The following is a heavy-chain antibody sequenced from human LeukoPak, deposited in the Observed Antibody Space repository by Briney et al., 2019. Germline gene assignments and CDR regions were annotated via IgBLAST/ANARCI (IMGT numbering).Heavy chain of an antibody. J-gene: IGHJ4*02. Sequence: PSETLSLTCTVSGGSISSYYWSWIRQPPGKGLEWIGYIYYSGSTNYNPSLKSRVTISVDTSKNQFSLKLSSVTAADTAVYYCARASTVRNSWFDYWGQGTLVTVSS. D-gene: IGHD4-23*01. CDR3: ARASTVRNSWFDY. CDR1: GGSISSYY. V-gene: IGHV4-59*01. CDR2: IYYSGST.